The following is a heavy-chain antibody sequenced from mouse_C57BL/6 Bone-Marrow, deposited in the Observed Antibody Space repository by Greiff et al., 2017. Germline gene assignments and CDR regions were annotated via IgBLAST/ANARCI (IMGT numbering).Heavy chain of an antibody. CDR3: ARGGDSSFFFDY. CDR1: GYTFTDYN. CDR2: INPNNGGT. Sequence: EVQLQQSGPGLVKPGASVKMSCKASGYTFTDYNMHWVKQSHGKSLEWIGYINPNNGGTSYNQKFKGKATLTVNKSSSTAYMELRSLTSEDSAVYYCARGGDSSFFFDYWGQGTTLTVSS. J-gene: IGHJ2*01. D-gene: IGHD3-3*01. V-gene: IGHV1-22*01.